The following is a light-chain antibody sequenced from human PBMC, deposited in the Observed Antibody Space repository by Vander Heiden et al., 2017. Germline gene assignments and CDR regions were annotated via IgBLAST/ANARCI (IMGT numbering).Light chain of an antibody. V-gene: IGLV8-61*01. Sequence: QTVVTQEPSFSVSPGGTVTLACGLSSGSVSTSYYPSWYQQTPGQAPRTLIYSTNTRSSGVPERFSGSILGNKAALTITGAQADDESDYYCVLYMGSGIWRVFGGGTKLTVL. CDR3: VLYMGSGIWRV. J-gene: IGLJ3*02. CDR1: SGSVSTSYY. CDR2: STN.